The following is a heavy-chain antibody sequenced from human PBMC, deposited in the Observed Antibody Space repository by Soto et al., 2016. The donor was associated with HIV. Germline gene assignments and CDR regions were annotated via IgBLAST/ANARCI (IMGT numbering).Heavy chain of an antibody. D-gene: IGHD6-13*01. CDR3: ARDPIRKYDSSRPRTPFSYYYYGMDV. Sequence: EVQLVESGGGPVKPGGSLRLSCAASGFTFSSYSMNWVRQAPGKGLEWVSSISSSSSYIYYADSVKGRFTISRDNAKNSLYLQMNSLRAEDTAVYYCARDPIRKYDSSRPRTPFSYYYYGMDVWGQGTTVTVSS. J-gene: IGHJ6*02. V-gene: IGHV3-21*01. CDR2: ISSSSSYI. CDR1: GFTFSSYS.